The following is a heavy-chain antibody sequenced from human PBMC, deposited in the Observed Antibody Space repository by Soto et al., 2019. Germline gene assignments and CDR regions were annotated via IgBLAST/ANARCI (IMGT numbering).Heavy chain of an antibody. CDR1: GFSLSTSGVG. V-gene: IGHV2-5*02. J-gene: IGHJ4*02. Sequence: GSGPTLVNPTQTLTLTCTFSGFSLSTSGVGVGWIRQPPGKALEWLALIYWDDDKRYSPSLKSRLTITKDTSKNQVVLTMTNMDPVDTATYYCAHVDDILTGYYYFDYWGQGTLVTVSS. CDR3: AHVDDILTGYYYFDY. CDR2: IYWDDDK. D-gene: IGHD3-9*01.